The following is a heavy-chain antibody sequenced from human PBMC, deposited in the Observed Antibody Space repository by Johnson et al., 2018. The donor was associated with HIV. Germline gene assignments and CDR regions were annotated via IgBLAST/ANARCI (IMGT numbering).Heavy chain of an antibody. CDR3: ARDSII. J-gene: IGHJ3*02. Sequence: VQLVESGGGLVQPGGSLRLSCAASGFTVSSNYMSWVRQAPGKGLEWVTFILYDGTDENYVDSVKGRFTISRDNAKNSLYLQMNSLRAEDTAFYYCARDSIIWGQGTMVTVSS. CDR1: GFTVSSNY. D-gene: IGHD6-6*01. CDR2: ILYDGTDE. V-gene: IGHV3-7*03.